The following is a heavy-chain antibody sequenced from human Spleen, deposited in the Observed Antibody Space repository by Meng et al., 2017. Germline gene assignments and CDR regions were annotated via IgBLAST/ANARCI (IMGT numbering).Heavy chain of an antibody. CDR1: SGTIRSHY. V-gene: IGHV4-59*11. D-gene: IGHD6-19*01. Sequence: QGQLQEADPGLVKLSETLSLICTVSSGTIRSHYWSWIRQPPGKGLEWIGYIFYSGRPNYSPSLKSRVTISIDTSKNQFSLRLSSVTPADTAMYYCASGSGSGWYYFDNWGQGTLVTVSS. CDR2: IFYSGRP. CDR3: ASGSGSGWYYFDN. J-gene: IGHJ4*02.